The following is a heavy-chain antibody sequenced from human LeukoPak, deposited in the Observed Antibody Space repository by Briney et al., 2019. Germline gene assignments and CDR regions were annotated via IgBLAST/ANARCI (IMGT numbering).Heavy chain of an antibody. CDR2: IYYSGST. CDR1: GGSISSGGYY. CDR3: ARAPSYGSPFDY. D-gene: IGHD3-10*01. J-gene: IGHJ4*02. Sequence: SETLSLTCAVSGGSISSGGYYWSWIRQHPGKGLEWIGYIYYSGSTYYNPSLKSRVTISVDTSKNQFSLKLSSVTAADTAVYYCARAPSYGSPFDYWGQGTLVTVSS. V-gene: IGHV4-31*11.